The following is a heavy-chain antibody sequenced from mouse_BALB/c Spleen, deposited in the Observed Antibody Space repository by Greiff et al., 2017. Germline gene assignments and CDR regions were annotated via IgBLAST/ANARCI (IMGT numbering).Heavy chain of an antibody. CDR2: ISYDGSN. V-gene: IGHV3-6*02. CDR1: GYSITSGYY. CDR3: ARGGGLYYFDY. J-gene: IGHJ2*01. Sequence: EVKLQESGPGLLKPSQSLSLTCSVTGYSITSGYYWNWIRQFPGNKLEWMGYISYDGSNNYNPSLKNRISITRDTSKNQFFLKLNSVTTEDTATYYCARGGGLYYFDYWGQGTTLTVSS.